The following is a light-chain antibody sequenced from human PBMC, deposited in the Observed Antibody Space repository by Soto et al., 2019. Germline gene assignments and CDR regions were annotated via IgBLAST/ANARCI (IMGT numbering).Light chain of an antibody. CDR1: SSNIGAGYD. V-gene: IGLV1-40*01. Sequence: QSVLTQPPSVSGAPGQRVTISCTGSSSNIGAGYDVHWYQQLPGRAPKLLIYGNTNRPSGVPDRFSGSKSGTSASLAITGLQAEDEADYYCLYFDSSLSVVFGGGTNVTVL. J-gene: IGLJ2*01. CDR2: GNT. CDR3: LYFDSSLSVV.